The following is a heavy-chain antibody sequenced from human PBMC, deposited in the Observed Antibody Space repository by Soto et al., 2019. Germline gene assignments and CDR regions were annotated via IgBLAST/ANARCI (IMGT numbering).Heavy chain of an antibody. D-gene: IGHD3-3*01. J-gene: IGHJ6*03. CDR1: GGTFSSYT. V-gene: IGHV1-69*02. Sequence: ASVKVSCKASGGTFSSYTISWVRQAPGQGLEWMGRIIPILGIANYAQKFQGRVTITADKSTSTAYMELSSLRSEDTAVYYCARAPTSPTTTYCDFGSGYYPYYYYMDVWGKGTTVTVSS. CDR3: ARAPTSPTTTYCDFGSGYYPYYYYMDV. CDR2: IIPILGIA.